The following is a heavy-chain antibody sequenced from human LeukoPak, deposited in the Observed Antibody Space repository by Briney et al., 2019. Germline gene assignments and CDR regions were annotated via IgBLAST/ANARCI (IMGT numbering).Heavy chain of an antibody. Sequence: SETLSLTCTISGGSITSYYWSWIRQPPGKGLEWIGYIYYSGNTNYNPSLKSRATMSVDMSKNQFSLKLSSVTAADTAVYYCATRRAAAGTYLDYWGQGTLVTVSS. CDR1: GGSITSYY. CDR3: ATRRAAAGTYLDY. D-gene: IGHD6-13*01. CDR2: IYYSGNT. J-gene: IGHJ4*02. V-gene: IGHV4-59*08.